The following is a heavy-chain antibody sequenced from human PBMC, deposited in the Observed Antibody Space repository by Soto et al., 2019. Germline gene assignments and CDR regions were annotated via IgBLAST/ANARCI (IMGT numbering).Heavy chain of an antibody. CDR1: QFVFIRYG. D-gene: IGHD3-22*01. CDR3: ARSGYDDTGYPMGFDI. CDR2: IWLDGGRK. J-gene: IGHJ3*02. Sequence: QVQLVQSGGGGSRPGRSLRISCAPSQFVFIRYGMHWVRQAPGKGLAGVAVIWLDGGRKHYADSVKARFSASGDNSENILYLEMTSLRAEDTAIYYCARSGYDDTGYPMGFDIWGQGTMVIVSS. V-gene: IGHV3-33*01.